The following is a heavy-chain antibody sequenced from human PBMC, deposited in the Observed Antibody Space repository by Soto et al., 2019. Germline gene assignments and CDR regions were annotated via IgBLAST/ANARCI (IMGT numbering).Heavy chain of an antibody. J-gene: IGHJ4*02. CDR2: IYTSGST. CDR1: GDSMTKYY. V-gene: IGHV4-4*07. D-gene: IGHD1-26*01. CDR3: ARTVGAAYYFDF. Sequence: QVQLQESGPGLVKPSETLSLTCTVSGDSMTKYYWSWIRQPAGKGLEWIGRIYTSGSTTYNPSLNSRVTMSIDTSNNHFSLKLKSVTAADTAVYYCARTVGAAYYFDFWGQGALVTVSS.